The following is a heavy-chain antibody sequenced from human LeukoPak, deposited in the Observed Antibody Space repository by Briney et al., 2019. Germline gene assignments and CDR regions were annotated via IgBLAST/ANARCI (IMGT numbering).Heavy chain of an antibody. CDR1: GFTFTSYS. V-gene: IGHV3-7*03. J-gene: IGHJ6*02. Sequence: GGSLRLSCAASGFTFTSYSMNWVRQVPGRGPEWVANVNRDGSETYYLDSVKGRFTISKDNAKNSLYLQMNSLRAEDTALYHCARNNGMDVWGQGTTVIVSS. CDR3: ARNNGMDV. CDR2: VNRDGSET.